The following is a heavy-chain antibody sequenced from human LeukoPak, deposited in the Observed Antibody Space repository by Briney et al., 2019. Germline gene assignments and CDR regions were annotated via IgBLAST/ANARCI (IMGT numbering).Heavy chain of an antibody. Sequence: GGSLRLSCAASGFTFSSYSMNWVRQAPGKGLEWVSYISSSGSTIYYADSVKGRFTISRDNAKNSLYLQMNSLRAEDTAVYYCARARYYYGSGSLYFDYWGQGTLVTVSS. CDR3: ARARYYYGSGSLYFDY. CDR2: ISSSGSTI. V-gene: IGHV3-48*04. D-gene: IGHD3-10*01. CDR1: GFTFSSYS. J-gene: IGHJ4*02.